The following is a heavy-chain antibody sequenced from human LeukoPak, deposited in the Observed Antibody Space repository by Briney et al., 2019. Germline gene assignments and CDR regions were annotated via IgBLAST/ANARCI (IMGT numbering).Heavy chain of an antibody. CDR3: AREVRVGATPYYFDY. Sequence: GGSLRLSCAASGFTFSGYWMSWVRQAPGKGLEWVANIKQDGSEKYYVDSVKGRFTISRDNAKNSLYLQMNSLRAEDTAVYYCAREVRVGATPYYFDYWGQGTLVTVSS. D-gene: IGHD1-26*01. V-gene: IGHV3-7*01. CDR2: IKQDGSEK. CDR1: GFTFSGYW. J-gene: IGHJ4*02.